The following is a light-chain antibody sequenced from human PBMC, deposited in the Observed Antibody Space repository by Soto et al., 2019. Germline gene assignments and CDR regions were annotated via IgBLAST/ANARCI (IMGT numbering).Light chain of an antibody. CDR3: AAWDDSLNGPV. V-gene: IGLV1-44*01. Sequence: SVLTQPPSASGTPGQRVTISCSGSSSNIGSNTVNWYQQLPGTATKLLIYSNNQRPSGVPDRFSGSKSGTSASLAISGLQSEDEADYYCAAWDDSLNGPVFGGGTKLTVL. CDR2: SNN. J-gene: IGLJ2*01. CDR1: SSNIGSNT.